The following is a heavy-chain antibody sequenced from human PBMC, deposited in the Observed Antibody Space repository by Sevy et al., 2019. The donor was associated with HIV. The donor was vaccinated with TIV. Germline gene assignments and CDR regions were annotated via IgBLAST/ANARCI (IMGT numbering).Heavy chain of an antibody. J-gene: IGHJ4*02. CDR1: GYNFISYW. CDR2: IYPGDSHT. V-gene: IGHV5-51*01. D-gene: IGHD4-17*01. CDR3: ARFYGDYGPFDY. Sequence: GESLKISCKGSGYNFISYWIGWVRQKPGKGLECMGIIYPGDSHTRYSPSFQGQVTISADKSINTAYLQWSRLKASDTAMYFCARFYGDYGPFDYWGQGALVTVSS.